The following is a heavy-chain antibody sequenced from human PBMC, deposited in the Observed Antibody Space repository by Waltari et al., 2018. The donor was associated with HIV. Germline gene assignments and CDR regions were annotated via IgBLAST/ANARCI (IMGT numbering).Heavy chain of an antibody. CDR1: GFTFNSYS. CDR3: ARDSRGSTWSLNWFDP. V-gene: IGHV3-21*02. D-gene: IGHD6-6*01. Sequence: EVQLVESGGGPVKPGESLRLSCVTSGFTFNSYSMNRVRQAPGKGPEWVSSISSSGNFKHYADSVKGRFTISRDNAENSLYLQMNGLRAEDTAIYYCARDSRGSTWSLNWFDPWGQGTLVTVSS. J-gene: IGHJ5*02. CDR2: ISSSGNFK.